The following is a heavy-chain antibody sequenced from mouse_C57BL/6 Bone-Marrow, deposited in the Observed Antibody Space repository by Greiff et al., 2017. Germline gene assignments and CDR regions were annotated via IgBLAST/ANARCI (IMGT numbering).Heavy chain of an antibody. CDR2: IYPRSGNT. D-gene: IGHD1-1*01. CDR1: GYTFTSYG. Sequence: VQLVESGAELARPGASVKLSCKASGYTFTSYGISWVKQRTGQGLEWIGEIYPRSGNTYYNEKFKGKATLTADKSSSTAYMELRSLTSEDSAVYFCARFPIYYYGSAWFAYWGQGTLVTVSA. J-gene: IGHJ3*01. CDR3: ARFPIYYYGSAWFAY. V-gene: IGHV1-81*01.